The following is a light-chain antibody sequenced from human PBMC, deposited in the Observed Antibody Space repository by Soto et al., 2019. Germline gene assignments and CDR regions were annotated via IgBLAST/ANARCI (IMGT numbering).Light chain of an antibody. CDR2: RTS. CDR3: QQYNNWPRAT. CDR1: QSISSN. J-gene: IGKJ4*01. Sequence: EIVMTQSPATLSVSPGKRAPLYCRASQSISSNLAWYQQKPGQAPRLLMFRTSSRATGFPARFSGSGSGTEFNLAISSLQSEDFGVYYCQQYNNWPRATFGGGTKVDIK. V-gene: IGKV3-15*01.